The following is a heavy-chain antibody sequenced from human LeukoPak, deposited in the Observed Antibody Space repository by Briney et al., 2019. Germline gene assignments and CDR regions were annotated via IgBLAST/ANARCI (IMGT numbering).Heavy chain of an antibody. V-gene: IGHV3-9*01. CDR3: AKDVRSTSCSVGGFDY. CDR1: GFTFDDYA. D-gene: IGHD2-2*01. J-gene: IGHJ4*02. Sequence: HAGGSLRLSCAASGFTFDDYAMHWVRQAPGKGLEWVSGISWNSGSIGYADSVKGRFTISRDNAKNSLYLQMNSLRAEDTALYYCAKDVRSTSCSVGGFDYWGQGTLVTVSS. CDR2: ISWNSGSI.